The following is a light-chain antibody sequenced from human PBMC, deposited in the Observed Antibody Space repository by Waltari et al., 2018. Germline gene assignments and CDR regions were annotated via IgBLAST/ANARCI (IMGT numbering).Light chain of an antibody. V-gene: IGKV4-1*01. CDR3: QQYLTLPYS. CDR1: QSVLSNFNNKNY. Sequence: ELTQSPDSLPVSLGERTTINCKSSQSVLSNFNNKNYLAWFQLKPGQPPKLLIRWASTREPGVPDRFSGSGSGTDFTLTISSLQTEDVAVYYCQQYLTLPYSFGQGTKLEIK. CDR2: WAS. J-gene: IGKJ2*03.